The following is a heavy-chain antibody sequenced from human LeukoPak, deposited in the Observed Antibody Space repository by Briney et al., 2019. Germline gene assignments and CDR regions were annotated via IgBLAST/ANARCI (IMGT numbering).Heavy chain of an antibody. CDR2: IIPIFGTA. CDR3: ARDSRYCSGGSCYSKFDP. J-gene: IGHJ5*02. Sequence: SVKVSCKASGGTFSSYAISWVRQAPGQGLEWMGGIIPIFGTANYAQKFQGRVTITADESTSTAYMELSSLRSDDTAVYYCARDSRYCSGGSCYSKFDPWGQGTLVTVSS. V-gene: IGHV1-69*01. D-gene: IGHD2-15*01. CDR1: GGTFSSYA.